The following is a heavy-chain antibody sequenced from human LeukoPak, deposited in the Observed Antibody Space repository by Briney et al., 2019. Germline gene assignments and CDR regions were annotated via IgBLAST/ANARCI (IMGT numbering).Heavy chain of an antibody. Sequence: PSETLSLTCAVSGGSTSRYYWSWIRQSPGQGLEWIGYIYYSGSTNYNPSLKSRVTISIDTSKNQFSLKLSSVTAADTAVYYCARHVVPAAPGPFDIWGQGTMVTVSS. CDR3: ARHVVPAAPGPFDI. D-gene: IGHD2-2*01. CDR2: IYYSGST. J-gene: IGHJ3*02. V-gene: IGHV4-59*08. CDR1: GGSTSRYY.